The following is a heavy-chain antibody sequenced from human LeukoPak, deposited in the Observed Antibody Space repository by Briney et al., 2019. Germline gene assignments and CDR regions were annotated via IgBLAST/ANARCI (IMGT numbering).Heavy chain of an antibody. CDR3: ARRTGGHSGNYYVVSDF. Sequence: PSETLSLTCTVSGGSISSYYWSWIRQPPGKGLEWIGYIYYSGSTNYNPSLKSRVTISVDTSKNQFSLKLSSVTAADTAVYYCARRTGGHSGNYYVVSDFWGQGTMVTVSS. CDR1: GGSISSYY. J-gene: IGHJ3*01. D-gene: IGHD1-26*01. CDR2: IYYSGST. V-gene: IGHV4-59*08.